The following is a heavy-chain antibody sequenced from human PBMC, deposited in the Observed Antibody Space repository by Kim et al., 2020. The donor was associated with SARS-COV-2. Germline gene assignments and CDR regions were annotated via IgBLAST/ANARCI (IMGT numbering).Heavy chain of an antibody. Sequence: TNSSQKFQGRVTMSRNPTTNTVYMELSSLITDDTAVYYCASVTYSSSWFDYWGQGTLVTVSS. D-gene: IGHD6-13*01. V-gene: IGHV1-2*02. J-gene: IGHJ4*02. CDR2: T. CDR3: ASVTYSSSWFDY.